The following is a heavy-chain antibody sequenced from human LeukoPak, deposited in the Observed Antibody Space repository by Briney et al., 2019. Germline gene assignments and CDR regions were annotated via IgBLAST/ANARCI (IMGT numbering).Heavy chain of an antibody. CDR1: GYTFTSYY. Sequence: ASVRVSCKASGYTFTSYYMHWVRQATGQGLEWMGWMNPNSGNTGYAQKFQGRVTMTRNTSISTAYMELSSLRSEDTAVHYCAGKAQGDYWGQGTLVTVSS. CDR2: MNPNSGNT. V-gene: IGHV1-8*02. J-gene: IGHJ4*02. CDR3: AGKAQGDY.